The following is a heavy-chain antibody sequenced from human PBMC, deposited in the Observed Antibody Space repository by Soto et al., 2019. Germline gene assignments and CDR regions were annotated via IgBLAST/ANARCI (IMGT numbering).Heavy chain of an antibody. J-gene: IGHJ6*03. Sequence: SQTLSLTCAISGDSVSSNSAAWNWIRLSPSRGLEWLARTYYSSRCYNDYVVSVRSRITVNPDTSKNQFSLQLTSVTPEDTAVYYCAGTTSHQWYYMDVWGKGTTVTVSS. D-gene: IGHD1-7*01. CDR2: TYYSSRCYN. V-gene: IGHV6-1*01. CDR1: GDSVSSNSAA. CDR3: AGTTSHQWYYMDV.